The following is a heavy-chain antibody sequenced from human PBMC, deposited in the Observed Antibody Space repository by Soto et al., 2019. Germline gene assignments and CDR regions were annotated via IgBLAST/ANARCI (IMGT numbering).Heavy chain of an antibody. V-gene: IGHV3-11*01. Sequence: QVQLVESGGGLVRPGGSLRLSCAASGFTFSDYYMSWIRQSPGKGLEWLALVSSSGTNGFYAESVKGRFTISRDNAKNSLFLQMDSLKAEDTAVYYCATSRVFDFWGLGTLVSVSS. CDR3: ATSRVFDF. CDR1: GFTFSDYY. J-gene: IGHJ4*02. CDR2: VSSSGTNG.